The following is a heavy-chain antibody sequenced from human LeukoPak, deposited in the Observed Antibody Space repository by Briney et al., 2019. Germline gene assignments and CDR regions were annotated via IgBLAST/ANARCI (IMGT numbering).Heavy chain of an antibody. CDR1: GFTFSNHW. CDR2: INSDGIST. D-gene: IGHD5-18*01. J-gene: IGHJ4*02. Sequence: GGSLRLSCAASGFTFSNHWMHWVRQAPGKGLEWVSRINSDGISTTYADSVKGRFTISRDNAKNTLFLQMNSLRAEDTAVYYCTRGQYSYGPFDYWGQGTLVTVSS. V-gene: IGHV3-74*01. CDR3: TRGQYSYGPFDY.